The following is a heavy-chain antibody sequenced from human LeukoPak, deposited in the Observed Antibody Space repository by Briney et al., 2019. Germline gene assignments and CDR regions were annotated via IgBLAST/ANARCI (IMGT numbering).Heavy chain of an antibody. Sequence: GGSLRLSCAASGFTFSSYAMSWVRQAPGKGLEWVSGISGGGGSTYSADSVKGRLTISRDNSKNTLYLQMNSLRAEDTAVYYCAKGSSSWYGGDFDYWGQGTLVTVSS. CDR2: ISGGGGST. CDR1: GFTFSSYA. J-gene: IGHJ4*02. V-gene: IGHV3-23*01. D-gene: IGHD6-13*01. CDR3: AKGSSSWYGGDFDY.